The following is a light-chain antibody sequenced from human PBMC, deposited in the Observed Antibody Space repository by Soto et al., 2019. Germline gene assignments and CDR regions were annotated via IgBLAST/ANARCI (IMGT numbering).Light chain of an antibody. CDR2: GAF. CDR1: QSVSSN. J-gene: IGKJ1*01. CDR3: QQYNDWPLT. V-gene: IGKV3-15*01. Sequence: EIVMTQSPVTLSVSPGDIVTLRCRASQSVSSNLAWYQQKPGQAPSLLIYGAFTRATGIPARFSGTGSGTEFTLTISSLQSEDVALYYCQQYNDWPLTFGQGTKVDI.